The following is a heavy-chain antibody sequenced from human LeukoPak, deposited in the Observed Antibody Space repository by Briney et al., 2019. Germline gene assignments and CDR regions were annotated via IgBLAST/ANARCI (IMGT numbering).Heavy chain of an antibody. Sequence: PSETLSLTCTVSGGSMTTHHWNWIRQTPGKGLEWIGYILTSGTTNYNPSLKSRLTISVDTSKNQFTLKLSSVTAADTAVYYCARLRVSGSYLYYFDYWGQGTLVTVSS. CDR3: ARLRVSGSYLYYFDY. CDR2: ILTSGTT. D-gene: IGHD1-26*01. V-gene: IGHV4-4*09. J-gene: IGHJ4*02. CDR1: GGSMTTHH.